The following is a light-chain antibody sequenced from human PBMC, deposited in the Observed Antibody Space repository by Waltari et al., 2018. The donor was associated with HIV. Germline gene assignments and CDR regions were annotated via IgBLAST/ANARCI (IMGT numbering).Light chain of an antibody. Sequence: QSALTQPASVSGSPGQSITISCTGLNHAIGPHTYAHWYQQHPGKAPTLLIYEVTSRPLGVSHRFSGSKSDTTASLTISELQPEDESHYYCTSYKTGGTILFGGGT. CDR3: TSYKTGGTIL. V-gene: IGLV2-14*01. CDR2: EVT. CDR1: NHAIGPHTY. J-gene: IGLJ2*01.